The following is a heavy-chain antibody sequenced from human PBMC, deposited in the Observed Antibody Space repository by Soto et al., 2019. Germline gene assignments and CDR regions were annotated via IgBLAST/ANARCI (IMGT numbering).Heavy chain of an antibody. CDR2: SAPEEGEP. D-gene: IGHD1-26*01. Sequence: QVQLVQSGAEVRKPGASVKVSCKVPENTLTELPIDWLRQAPGKGLEWMGRSAPEEGEPIYPQKFQGRVSMTEDPSTDTAYMELTILRFEDTAVYFCAADRKIVGTIGAFDFWGQRTLVTVSS. CDR1: ENTLTELP. CDR3: AADRKIVGTIGAFDF. V-gene: IGHV1-24*01. J-gene: IGHJ4*02.